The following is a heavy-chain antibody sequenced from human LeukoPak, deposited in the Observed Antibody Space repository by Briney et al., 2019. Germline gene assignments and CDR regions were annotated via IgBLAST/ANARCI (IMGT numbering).Heavy chain of an antibody. CDR3: ARARSSYGVRFDY. J-gene: IGHJ4*02. CDR1: GFTVSTYY. CDR2: ISGSGGST. Sequence: PGGSLRLSCAASGFTVSTYYMTWVRQAPGKGLEWVSGISGSGGSTYYADSVKGRFTISRDNSKNTLYLQMNSLRAEDTAVYYCARARSSYGVRFDYWGQGTLVTVSS. V-gene: IGHV3-23*01. D-gene: IGHD3-10*01.